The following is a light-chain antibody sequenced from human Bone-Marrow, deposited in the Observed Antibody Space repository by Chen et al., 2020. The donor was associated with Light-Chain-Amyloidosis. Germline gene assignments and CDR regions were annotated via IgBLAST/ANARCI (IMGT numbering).Light chain of an antibody. CDR3: QVWDRSSDRPV. V-gene: IGLV3-21*02. Sequence: SYVLTQPSSVSVAPGQTATIACGGNNIGSTSVHWYQQTPGQAPLVVVYDDSDRPSGIPERWSGSNSGNTATLTISRVEAGDEADYYCQVWDRSSDRPVFGGGTKLTVL. J-gene: IGLJ3*02. CDR2: DDS. CDR1: NIGSTS.